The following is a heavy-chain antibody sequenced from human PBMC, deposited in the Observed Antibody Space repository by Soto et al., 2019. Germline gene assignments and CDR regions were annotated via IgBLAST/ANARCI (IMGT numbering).Heavy chain of an antibody. Sequence: SETLSLTCTVSGASMNSYHWSWIRQPAGKGLEWIGHIHSSGSTNHNPSLKSRVTMSVDTSKNQFSLRLMSLTAADTAVYYCARDQGVAAAGITWFDPWGQGSLVTVSS. V-gene: IGHV4-4*07. CDR2: IHSSGST. CDR3: ARDQGVAAAGITWFDP. J-gene: IGHJ5*02. CDR1: GASMNSYH. D-gene: IGHD6-13*01.